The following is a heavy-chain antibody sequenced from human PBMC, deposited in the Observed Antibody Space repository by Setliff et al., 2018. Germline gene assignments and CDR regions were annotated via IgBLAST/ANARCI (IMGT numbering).Heavy chain of an antibody. D-gene: IGHD1-26*01. Sequence: ASVKVSCKASGGTFSSYAISWVRQAPGQGLEWMGVLSPHNGGTNYAQTFHGRVTMTRDMSTSTVYMEVSSLTSEDSAVYYCAREFPGATKGFDYWGQGALVTVSS. CDR2: LSPHNGGT. V-gene: IGHV1-46*01. J-gene: IGHJ4*02. CDR3: AREFPGATKGFDY. CDR1: GGTFSSYA.